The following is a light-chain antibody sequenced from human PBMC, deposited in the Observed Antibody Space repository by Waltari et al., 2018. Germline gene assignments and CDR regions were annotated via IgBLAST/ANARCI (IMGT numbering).Light chain of an antibody. Sequence: QSALTQPASVSGSPGQSISISCIGTSRDVGPYNLVSWYQHHPGKAPKLIVFEASKRPSGVSNRLSGSKAANTASLIISGLQADDEADYYCCSYAGSGSWVFGGGTKVTVI. V-gene: IGLV2-23*01. CDR1: SRDVGPYNL. CDR3: CSYAGSGSWV. J-gene: IGLJ3*02. CDR2: EAS.